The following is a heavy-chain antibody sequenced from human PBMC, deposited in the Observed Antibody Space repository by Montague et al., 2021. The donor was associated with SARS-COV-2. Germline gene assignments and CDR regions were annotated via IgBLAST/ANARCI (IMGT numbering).Heavy chain of an antibody. CDR1: GGSISGYY. D-gene: IGHD2-8*01. Sequence: SETLSLTCTVSGGSISGYYWSWIRQSPGKGLEWIGYIHYSGSTKYNPXXXSRVTVSVDRSKNQVSLKLSSVTPADTAVYYCARLLRSCSNGVCRTYYYYAMDVWGQGTTVTVSS. CDR3: ARLLRSCSNGVCRTYYYYAMDV. V-gene: IGHV4-59*01. CDR2: IHYSGST. J-gene: IGHJ6*02.